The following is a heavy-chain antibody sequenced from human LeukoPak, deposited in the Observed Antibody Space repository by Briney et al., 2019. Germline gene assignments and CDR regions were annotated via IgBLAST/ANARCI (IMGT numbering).Heavy chain of an antibody. CDR1: GGSISSYY. CDR2: IYYSGST. CDR3: ARAQPYCSSTSCSGGAVDY. Sequence: KPSETLSLTCTVSGGSISSYYWSWIRQPPGKGLEWIGYIYYSGSTNYNPSLKSRVTISVDTSKNQFSLKLSSVTAADTAVYYCARAQPYCSSTSCSGGAVDYWGQGTLVTVSS. V-gene: IGHV4-59*01. J-gene: IGHJ4*02. D-gene: IGHD2-2*01.